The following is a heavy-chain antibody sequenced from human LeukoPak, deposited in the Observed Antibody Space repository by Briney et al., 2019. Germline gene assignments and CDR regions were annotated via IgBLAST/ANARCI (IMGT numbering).Heavy chain of an antibody. J-gene: IGHJ6*02. V-gene: IGHV3-21*01. CDR3: ARVLRFLELGYYGMDV. Sequence: GGSLRLSCAASGFTFSSYSMNWVRQAPGKGLEWVSSISSSSSYIYYADSVKGRFTISRDNAKNSLYLQMNSLRVEDTAVYYCARVLRFLELGYYGMDVWGQGTTVTVSS. CDR1: GFTFSSYS. D-gene: IGHD3-3*01. CDR2: ISSSSSYI.